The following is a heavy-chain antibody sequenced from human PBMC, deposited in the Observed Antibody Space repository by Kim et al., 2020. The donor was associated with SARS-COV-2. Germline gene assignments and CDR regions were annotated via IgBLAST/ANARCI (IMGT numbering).Heavy chain of an antibody. CDR1: GGSFSGYY. Sequence: SETLSLTCAVYGGSFSGYYWSWIRQPPGKGLEWIGEINHSGSTNYNPSLKSRVTISVDTSKNQFSLKLSSVTAADTAVYYCARTFEFTRYSGSYYGYAAFDIWGQGKMDTVSS. D-gene: IGHD1-26*01. CDR2: INHSGST. CDR3: ARTFEFTRYSGSYYGYAAFDI. J-gene: IGHJ3*02. V-gene: IGHV4-34*01.